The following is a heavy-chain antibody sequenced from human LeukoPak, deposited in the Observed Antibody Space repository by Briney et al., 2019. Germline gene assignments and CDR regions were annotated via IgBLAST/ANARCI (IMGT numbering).Heavy chain of an antibody. CDR3: ARDLNWAFDY. V-gene: IGHV3-48*02. D-gene: IGHD1-1*01. Sequence: GGSLRLSCAASGFTFSGYAMNWVRQAPGKGLEWVSHIFSSDSTIGYADSVKGRFTVSRDNARNSLYLQMNNLRDDDTAVYYCARDLNWAFDYWGQGTLVTVSS. CDR2: IFSSDSTI. CDR1: GFTFSGYA. J-gene: IGHJ4*02.